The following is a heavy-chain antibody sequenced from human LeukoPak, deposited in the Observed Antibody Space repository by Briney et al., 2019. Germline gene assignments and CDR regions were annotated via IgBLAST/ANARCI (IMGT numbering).Heavy chain of an antibody. D-gene: IGHD3-22*01. J-gene: IGHJ4*02. CDR3: ARVYYQDSGTSYRHLDY. Sequence: GGSLRLSCAASGFTFRNYCMTWVRQVPGKGLEWVASIKQDESGKYFPDSVKGRFTISRDNAENSLYLQMNSLRAEDTAVYYCARVYYQDSGTSYRHLDYWGQGTLVTVSS. CDR1: GFTFRNYC. CDR2: IKQDESGK. V-gene: IGHV3-7*01.